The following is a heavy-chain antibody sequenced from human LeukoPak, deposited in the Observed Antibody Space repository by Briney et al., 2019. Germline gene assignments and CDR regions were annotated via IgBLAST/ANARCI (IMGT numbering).Heavy chain of an antibody. Sequence: PSDTLSLTCTVSGFSLTCGYFWGWVRQPPGKGLEWVGTVYTTGAGSTYHNPSLQSRVTVSSDTPKNQVSLKLTSVTAADTAVYYCARGQIFDYWTPVSWKFDPWGRGTLVTVSS. D-gene: IGHD3-3*01. CDR1: GFSLTCGYF. CDR2: VYTTGAGST. J-gene: IGHJ2*01. V-gene: IGHV4-38-2*02. CDR3: ARGQIFDYWTPVSWKFDP.